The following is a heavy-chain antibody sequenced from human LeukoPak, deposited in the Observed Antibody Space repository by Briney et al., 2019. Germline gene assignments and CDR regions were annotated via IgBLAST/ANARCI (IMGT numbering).Heavy chain of an antibody. Sequence: PGGSLRLSCAASGFTFSNAWMSWVRQAPGKGLECVGRMKSKTDGGATDYAAPVKGRFTISRDDSKNTLYLQMSSLKTEDTAVYYCTTERGSASWYEYYFDYWGQGTLVTVSS. V-gene: IGHV3-15*01. J-gene: IGHJ4*02. CDR3: TTERGSASWYEYYFDY. D-gene: IGHD6-13*01. CDR1: GFTFSNAW. CDR2: MKSKTDGGAT.